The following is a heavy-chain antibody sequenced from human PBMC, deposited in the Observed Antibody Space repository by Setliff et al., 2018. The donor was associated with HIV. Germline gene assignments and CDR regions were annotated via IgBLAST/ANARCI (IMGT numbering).Heavy chain of an antibody. D-gene: IGHD6-19*01. J-gene: IGHJ6*03. CDR2: MYFSGST. CDR1: GYSISSGYY. Sequence: PSETLSLTCAVSGYSISSGYYWGWIRQPPGKGLEWIGYMYFSGSTNYNPSLKSRVTISVDTSKNQFSLKLSSVTAADTAVYYCARDPRGYSSAWTVSWGHNMDVWGKGTTVTVSS. V-gene: IGHV4-61*01. CDR3: ARDPRGYSSAWTVSWGHNMDV.